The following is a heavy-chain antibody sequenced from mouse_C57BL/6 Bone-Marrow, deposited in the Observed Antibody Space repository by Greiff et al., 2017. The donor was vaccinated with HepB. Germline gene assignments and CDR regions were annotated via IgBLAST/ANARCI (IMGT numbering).Heavy chain of an antibody. V-gene: IGHV1-59*01. CDR3: AGGGYYGRSFDY. Sequence: QVQLKQPGAELVRPGTSVKLSCTASGYTFTSYWMHWVKQRPGQGLEWIGVIDPSGSYTNYNEKFKGKGTLTVDTSSSTAYLQLSSLTSEDSAVYYCAGGGYYGRSFDYWGQGTTLTVSS. D-gene: IGHD1-1*01. CDR2: IDPSGSYT. J-gene: IGHJ2*01. CDR1: GYTFTSYW.